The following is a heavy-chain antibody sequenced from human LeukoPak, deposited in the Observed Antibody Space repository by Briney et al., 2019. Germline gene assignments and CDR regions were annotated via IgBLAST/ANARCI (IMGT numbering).Heavy chain of an antibody. D-gene: IGHD2-2*01. CDR2: IYYSGST. Sequence: SETLSLTCTVSGGSISSYYWSWIRQPPGKGLEGRGDIYYSGSTNYNPSLTRRVTISVDTCKNQFSLKLSSVTAADTAVYYCATLTKCSSTSCRRYFDLWGRGTLVTVSS. CDR1: GGSISSYY. CDR3: ATLTKCSSTSCRRYFDL. V-gene: IGHV4-59*08. J-gene: IGHJ2*01.